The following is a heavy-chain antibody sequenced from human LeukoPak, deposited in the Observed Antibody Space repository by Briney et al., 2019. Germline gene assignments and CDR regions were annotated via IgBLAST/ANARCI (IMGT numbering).Heavy chain of an antibody. CDR3: ARDSRYSYGFVNAFDI. D-gene: IGHD5-18*01. CDR2: ISYDGSNK. J-gene: IGHJ3*02. V-gene: IGHV3-30*03. Sequence: GGSLRLSCAASGFTFSSYGMHWVRQAPGNGLEWVAVISYDGSNKYYADSVKGRFTISRDNSKNTLYLQMNSLKAEDTAVYYCARDSRYSYGFVNAFDIWGQGTMVTVSS. CDR1: GFTFSSYG.